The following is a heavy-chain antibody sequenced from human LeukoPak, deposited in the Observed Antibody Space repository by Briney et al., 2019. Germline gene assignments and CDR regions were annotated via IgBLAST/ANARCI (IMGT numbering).Heavy chain of an antibody. CDR1: GFTFSASA. CDR3: IRHTGDY. CDR2: IRSKDENYAT. D-gene: IGHD4-11*01. Sequence: GGSLRPSCAASGFTFSASAMHWVRQTSGKGLEWVGRIRSKDENYATAYAASVTGRFTISRDDSKNTAYLQMNSLKTEDTAVYYCIRHTGDYWGQGTLVTVSS. J-gene: IGHJ4*02. V-gene: IGHV3-73*01.